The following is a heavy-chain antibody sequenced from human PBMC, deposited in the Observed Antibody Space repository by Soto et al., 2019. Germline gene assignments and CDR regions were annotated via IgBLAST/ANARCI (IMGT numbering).Heavy chain of an antibody. CDR1: GGSISSGDYY. Sequence: SETLSLTCTVSGGSISSGDYYWSWIRQPPGKGLEWIGYIYYSGSTYYNPSLKSRVTISVDTSKNQFSLKLSSVTAADTAVYYCARDMASSSSRGYYYGMDVWGQGTTVTVS. CDR2: IYYSGST. CDR3: ARDMASSSSRGYYYGMDV. D-gene: IGHD6-6*01. V-gene: IGHV4-30-4*01. J-gene: IGHJ6*02.